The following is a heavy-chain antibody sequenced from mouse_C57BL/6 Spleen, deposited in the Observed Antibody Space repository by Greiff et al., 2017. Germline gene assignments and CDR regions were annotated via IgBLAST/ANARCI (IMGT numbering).Heavy chain of an antibody. V-gene: IGHV10-1*01. Sequence: VKDRFTISRDDSESMLYLQMNNLKTEDTAMYYCVRRNYYVSSYGGDYAMDYWGQGTSVTVSS. CDR3: VRRNYYVSSYGGDYAMDY. D-gene: IGHD1-1*01. J-gene: IGHJ4*01.